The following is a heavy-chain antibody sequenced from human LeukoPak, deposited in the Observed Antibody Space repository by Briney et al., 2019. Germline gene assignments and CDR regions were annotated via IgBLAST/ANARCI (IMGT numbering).Heavy chain of an antibody. V-gene: IGHV5-51*01. Sequence: GESLKISCKGFGYSFSDYWIAWVRQMPGKGLEYMGIIYPGDSDTRYSPSFQGQVTISADKSISTAYLQWNSLKASDTAIYYCARSRGRLAQLDYWGQGTLVTVSS. CDR2: IYPGDSDT. CDR3: ARSRGRLAQLDY. CDR1: GYSFSDYW. D-gene: IGHD1-1*01. J-gene: IGHJ4*02.